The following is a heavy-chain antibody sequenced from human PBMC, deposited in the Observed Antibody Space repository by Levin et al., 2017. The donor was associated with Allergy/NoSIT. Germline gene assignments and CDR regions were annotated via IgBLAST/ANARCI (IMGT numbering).Heavy chain of an antibody. CDR1: GDSINSGDYY. Sequence: ASETLSLTCTVSGDSINSGDYYWTWIRQTPGRGLEWLGYIYHTGTTSYNPSLKSRLDISIDTSENQFSLRLSSVTAADTAVYYCARDLDYFDTSGYLYWGQGALVTVSS. D-gene: IGHD3-22*01. J-gene: IGHJ4*02. CDR3: ARDLDYFDTSGYLY. CDR2: IYHTGTT. V-gene: IGHV4-30-4*01.